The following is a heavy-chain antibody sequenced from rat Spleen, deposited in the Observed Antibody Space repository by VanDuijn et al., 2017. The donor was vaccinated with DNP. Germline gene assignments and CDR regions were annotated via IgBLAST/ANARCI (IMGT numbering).Heavy chain of an antibody. CDR1: RITFSDHN. CDR2: ITNTGDST. Sequence: EVQLVESGGGLVQPGRSLKLSCAVSRITFSDHNMAWVRQAPKKSLEWVASITNTGDSTYYSDSVKGRFSISRNNAESTLYLQVNSLRSEDTATYYCTSNPHIRTAAPFDYWGQGVMVTVSS. J-gene: IGHJ2*01. D-gene: IGHD3-8*01. V-gene: IGHV5-7*01. CDR3: TSNPHIRTAAPFDY.